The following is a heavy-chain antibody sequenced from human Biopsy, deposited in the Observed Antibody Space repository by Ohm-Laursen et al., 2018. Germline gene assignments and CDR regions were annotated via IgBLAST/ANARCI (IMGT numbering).Heavy chain of an antibody. Sequence: GTLSLTWAVSGYSISSDYRWGWIRQSPGKTLEWLGNIFKDGNTHYNPSLRSRLIISIDTSKNQFSLMMTSVSGPDTAVYFSARVGSGWAPFDKWGPGTLVTVSS. CDR1: GYSISSDYR. J-gene: IGHJ4*02. CDR2: IFKDGNT. D-gene: IGHD6-19*01. CDR3: ARVGSGWAPFDK. V-gene: IGHV4-38-2*01.